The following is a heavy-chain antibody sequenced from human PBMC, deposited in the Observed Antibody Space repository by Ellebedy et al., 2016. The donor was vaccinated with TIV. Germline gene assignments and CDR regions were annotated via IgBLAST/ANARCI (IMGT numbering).Heavy chain of an antibody. CDR1: GITFSSYN. CDR3: ATSHNGFLN. D-gene: IGHD2-8*01. V-gene: IGHV3-21*01. CDR2: ITSPGGYI. J-gene: IGHJ4*01. Sequence: GESLKISXEGSGITFSSYNMNWVRQAPGKGLEWVAAITSPGGYIHYADSVKGRFTISRDNAKSSLFLQMNNLRAEDTASYFCATSHNGFLNWGHGTLVTVSS.